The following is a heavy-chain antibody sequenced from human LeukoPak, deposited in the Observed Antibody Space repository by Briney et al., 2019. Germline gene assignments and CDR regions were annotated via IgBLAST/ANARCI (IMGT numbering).Heavy chain of an antibody. V-gene: IGHV1-18*01. CDR1: GYTFTSYG. Sequence: ASVKVSCKASGYTFTSYGISWVRQAPGQGLEWMGWISAYNGNTNYAQKLQGRVTMTRDMSTSTVYMELSSLRSEDTAVYYCARGGYSSSFTAFDYWGQGTLVTVSS. J-gene: IGHJ4*02. CDR2: ISAYNGNT. CDR3: ARGGYSSSFTAFDY. D-gene: IGHD6-6*01.